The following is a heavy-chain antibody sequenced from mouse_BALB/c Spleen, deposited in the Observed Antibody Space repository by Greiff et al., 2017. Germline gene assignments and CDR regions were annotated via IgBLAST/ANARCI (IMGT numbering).Heavy chain of an antibody. CDR2: ISSGSSTI. D-gene: IGHD1-1*01. J-gene: IGHJ4*01. CDR3: ARRSPIVYYGSIYYAMDY. Sequence: EVMLVESGGGLVQPGGSRKLSCAASGFTFSSFGMHWVRQAPEKGLEWVAYISSGSSTIYYADTVKGRFTIARDNPKNTLFLQMTSLRSEDTAMYYCARRSPIVYYGSIYYAMDYWGQGTSVTVSS. V-gene: IGHV5-17*02. CDR1: GFTFSSFG.